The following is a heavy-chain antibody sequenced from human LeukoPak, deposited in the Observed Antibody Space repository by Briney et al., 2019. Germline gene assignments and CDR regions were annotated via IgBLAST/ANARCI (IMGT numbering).Heavy chain of an antibody. CDR1: GFAFSSYW. CDR3: ARDDCSSISCYHNWFDP. Sequence: GGSLRLSCAASGFAFSSYWMHWVRQVPGKGLVWVSRINRDESSTSYADSVKGRFTISRDNAKNSLYLQMNSLRAEDTAVYYCARDDCSSISCYHNWFDPWGQGTLVTVSS. CDR2: INRDESST. V-gene: IGHV3-74*01. J-gene: IGHJ5*02. D-gene: IGHD2-2*01.